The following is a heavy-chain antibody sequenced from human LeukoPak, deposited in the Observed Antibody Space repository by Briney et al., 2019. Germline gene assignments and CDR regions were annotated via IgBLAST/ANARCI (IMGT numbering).Heavy chain of an antibody. CDR2: IYSGGST. Sequence: PGGSLRLSCAASGFTVSSNYMSWVRQAPGKGLEWVSVIYSGGSTYYADSVKGRFTISRDNAKNSLYLQMNSLRAEDTAVYYCARDGSGYSYGGIDAFDIWGQGTMVTVSS. J-gene: IGHJ3*02. CDR1: GFTVSSNY. CDR3: ARDGSGYSYGGIDAFDI. V-gene: IGHV3-66*01. D-gene: IGHD5-18*01.